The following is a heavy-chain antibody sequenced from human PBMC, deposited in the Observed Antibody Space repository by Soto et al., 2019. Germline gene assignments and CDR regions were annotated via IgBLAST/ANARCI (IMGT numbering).Heavy chain of an antibody. V-gene: IGHV3-30*03. Sequence: GGSLRLSCAASGFTFSSYGMHWVRQAPGKGLEWVAVISYDGSNKYYADSVKGRFTISRDNSKNTLYLQMNSLRAEDTAVYYCARVPVYYYYMDVWGKGTTVTVSS. J-gene: IGHJ6*03. CDR2: ISYDGSNK. CDR1: GFTFSSYG. CDR3: ARVPVYYYYMDV.